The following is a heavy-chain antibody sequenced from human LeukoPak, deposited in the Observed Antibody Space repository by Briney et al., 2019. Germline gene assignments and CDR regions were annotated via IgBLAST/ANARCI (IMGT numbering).Heavy chain of an antibody. Sequence: GSLRLSCAASGFTFSSYALHWVRQAPGKGLEWVAFISDDGSTKYYADSVKGRFTISRDNSKNTLYLQMNSLRAEDTAVYYCAKDLDGSSSNPWGQGTLVTVSS. CDR2: ISDDGSTK. CDR1: GFTFSSYA. J-gene: IGHJ5*02. V-gene: IGHV3-30*04. D-gene: IGHD6-6*01. CDR3: AKDLDGSSSNP.